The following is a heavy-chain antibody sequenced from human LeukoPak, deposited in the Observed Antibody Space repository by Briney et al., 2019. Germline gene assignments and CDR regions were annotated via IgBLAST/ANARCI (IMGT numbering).Heavy chain of an antibody. V-gene: IGHV1-2*02. CDR3: ARDHKVPITMVRGVRNWFDP. J-gene: IGHJ5*02. D-gene: IGHD3-10*01. CDR2: INPNSGGT. Sequence: ASVKVSCKASGYTFTGYYMHWVQQTPGQGLEWMGWINPNSGGTNYAQKFQGRVTMTRDTSISTAYMELSRLRSDDTAVYYCARDHKVPITMVRGVRNWFDPWGQGTLVTVSS. CDR1: GYTFTGYY.